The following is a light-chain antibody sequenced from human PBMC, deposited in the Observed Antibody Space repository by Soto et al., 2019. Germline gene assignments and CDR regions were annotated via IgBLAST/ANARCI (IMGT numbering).Light chain of an antibody. J-gene: IGKJ1*01. V-gene: IGKV1-5*01. CDR2: DSS. CDR3: QQFIDGWT. Sequence: IQMTQSPSTLSASIGDRSTITCRASQSINNRLAWYQQMPGKAPKLLIYDSSTLESGVPSRFRGSGSETEFTLTISGLQPDDFATYYCQQFIDGWTVGQGTKVEIK. CDR1: QSINNR.